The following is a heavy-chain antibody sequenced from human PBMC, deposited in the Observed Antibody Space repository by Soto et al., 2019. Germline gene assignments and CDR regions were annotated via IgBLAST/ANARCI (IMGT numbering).Heavy chain of an antibody. CDR3: ARDSNYAALAAFDI. V-gene: IGHV3-33*01. CDR1: GFTFSSYG. J-gene: IGHJ3*02. Sequence: GGSLRLSCAASGFTFSSYGMHWVRQAPGKGLEWVAVIWYDGSNKYYADSVKGRFTISRDNSKNTLYLQMNSLRAEDTAVYYCARDSNYAALAAFDIWGQGTMVTVS. CDR2: IWYDGSNK. D-gene: IGHD4-4*01.